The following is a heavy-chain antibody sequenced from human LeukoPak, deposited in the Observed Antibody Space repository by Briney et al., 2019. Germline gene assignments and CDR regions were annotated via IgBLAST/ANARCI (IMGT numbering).Heavy chain of an antibody. V-gene: IGHV1-18*01. Sequence: ASVKVSCKASGYTFTSYGISWVRQAPGQGLEWMGWISAYNGNTNYAQKLQGRVTKTTDTSTSTAYMELRSLRSDDTAVYYCARDSPSKSIAARPYDYWGQGTLVTVSS. D-gene: IGHD6-6*01. CDR1: GYTFTSYG. J-gene: IGHJ4*02. CDR2: ISAYNGNT. CDR3: ARDSPSKSIAARPYDY.